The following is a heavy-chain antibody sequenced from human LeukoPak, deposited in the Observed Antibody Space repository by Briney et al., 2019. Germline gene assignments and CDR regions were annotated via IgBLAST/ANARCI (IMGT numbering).Heavy chain of an antibody. D-gene: IGHD3-3*01. V-gene: IGHV3-15*01. J-gene: IGHJ3*02. CDR1: GFNFSNAW. Sequence: GGSLRLSCAASGFNFSNAWMSWVRQAPGKGLEWVGRIKSKTDGGTTDYAAPVKGRFTISRDDPKNTLYLQMNSLKTGETPVYYCTTYDFWSVSYAFDIWGQGTMVTVSS. CDR3: TTYDFWSVSYAFDI. CDR2: IKSKTDGGTT.